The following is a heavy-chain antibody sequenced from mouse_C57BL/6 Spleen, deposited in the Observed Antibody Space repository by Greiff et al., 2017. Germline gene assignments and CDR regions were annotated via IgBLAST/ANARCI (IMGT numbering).Heavy chain of an antibody. V-gene: IGHV1-80*01. D-gene: IGHD2-12*01. Sequence: QVQLQQSGAELVKPGASVKISCKASGYAFSSYWLNWVKQRPGKGLEWIGQIYPGDGDTNYNGKFKGKATLTADKSSSTAYMQLSSLTSEDSAVYVCARESLYSNDVGFAYWGQGTLVTVSA. CDR3: ARESLYSNDVGFAY. J-gene: IGHJ3*01. CDR2: IYPGDGDT. CDR1: GYAFSSYW.